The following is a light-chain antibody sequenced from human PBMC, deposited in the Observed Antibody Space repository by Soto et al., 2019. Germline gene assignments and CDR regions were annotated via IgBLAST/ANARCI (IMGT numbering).Light chain of an antibody. CDR1: SSDIGDYNF. J-gene: IGLJ1*01. CDR2: EVS. V-gene: IGLV2-14*01. CDR3: SSYTRHSTSFVV. Sequence: QSALTQPASVSGSPGQSITISCTGASSDIGDYNFVSWYQQHPGKAPKLMIYEVSNRPSGVSNRFSGSKSGNTASLTISGLQAEDEAEYYCSSYTRHSTSFVVFGSGTKLTVL.